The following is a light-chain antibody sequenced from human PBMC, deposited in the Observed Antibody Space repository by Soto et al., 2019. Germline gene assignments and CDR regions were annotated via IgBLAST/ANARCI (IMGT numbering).Light chain of an antibody. CDR2: KAS. CDR1: QSISSW. V-gene: IGKV1-5*03. J-gene: IGKJ1*01. CDR3: QQYNSYSQT. Sequence: DIQMTQSPSTLSASVGDRVTITCRASQSISSWLAWYQQKPGKAPKLPIYKASSLESGVPSRFSGSGSGTEFTLTISSLQPDDFATYYYQQYNSYSQTFGQGTKVDIK.